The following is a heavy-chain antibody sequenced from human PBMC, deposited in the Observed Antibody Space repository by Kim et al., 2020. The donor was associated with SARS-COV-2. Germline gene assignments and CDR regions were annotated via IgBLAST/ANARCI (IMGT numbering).Heavy chain of an antibody. CDR1: GDTLSTYT. J-gene: IGHJ3*01. D-gene: IGHD3-10*01. CDR3: AKEAGSHDGLDV. Sequence: SVKVSCKASGDTLSTYTINWVRHAPGQGLEWVGNVIPILSTPNYAQRFQGRVTITADELTSTGYLELSSLTYEDTAVYYCAKEAGSHDGLDVWGQGTMVVVSS. CDR2: VIPILSTP. V-gene: IGHV1-69*08.